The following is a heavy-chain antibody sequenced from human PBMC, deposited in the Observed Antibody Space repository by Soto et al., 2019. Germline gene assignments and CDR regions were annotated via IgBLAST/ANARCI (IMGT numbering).Heavy chain of an antibody. CDR3: ARDHKRYFDL. J-gene: IGHJ2*01. Sequence: EVQLVESGGGLVQPGGSLRLSCAASGFTVSSNYMSWVRQAPGKGLEWVSVIYSGGSTYYADSVKGQFTISRHNSKITLYLQMNSLRAEDTAVYYCARDHKRYFDLWGRGTLVTVSS. V-gene: IGHV3-53*04. CDR2: IYSGGST. CDR1: GFTVSSNY.